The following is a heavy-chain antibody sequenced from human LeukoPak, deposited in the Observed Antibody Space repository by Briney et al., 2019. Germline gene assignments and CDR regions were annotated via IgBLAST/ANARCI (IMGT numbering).Heavy chain of an antibody. V-gene: IGHV4-39*07. CDR1: GGSISSSSYY. D-gene: IGHD2-2*01. CDR3: AREAGSVPAASGFYYYYYYMDV. Sequence: PSETLSLACTVSGGSISSSSYYWGWIRQPPGKGLEWIGSIYYSGSTYYNPSLKSRVTISVDTSKNQFSLKLSSVTAADTAVYYCAREAGSVPAASGFYYYYYYMDVWGKGTTVTVSS. CDR2: IYYSGST. J-gene: IGHJ6*03.